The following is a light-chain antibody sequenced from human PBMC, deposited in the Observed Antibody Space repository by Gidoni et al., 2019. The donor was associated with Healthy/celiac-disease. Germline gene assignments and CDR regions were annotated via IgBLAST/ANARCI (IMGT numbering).Light chain of an antibody. J-gene: IGKJ3*01. CDR1: QDISNY. CDR2: DAS. Sequence: DIQMTQSPSSLSASVGDRVTITCQASQDISNYLNSYQQKPGKDPKLLIYDASNLETGVPSRFSGSGSGTDFTFTISSMQPEDIATYYCKQYDNLPTFGPGTKVDIK. V-gene: IGKV1-33*01. CDR3: KQYDNLPT.